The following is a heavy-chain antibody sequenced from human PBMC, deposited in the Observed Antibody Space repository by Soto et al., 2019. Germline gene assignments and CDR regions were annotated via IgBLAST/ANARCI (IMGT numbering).Heavy chain of an antibody. D-gene: IGHD2-2*01. V-gene: IGHV4-30-4*01. CDR2: IYHSEST. J-gene: IGHJ4*02. CDR1: GVSISSGDYY. Sequence: PSETLSLTCTVSGVSISSGDYYWSWIRQTPGKGLEWIGYIYHSESTYSNPSLKSRVTISVDRSKNQFSLKLSSVTAADTAVYYCARVEYCISTSCYRRLYYFDYWGQGTLVTVSS. CDR3: ARVEYCISTSCYRRLYYFDY.